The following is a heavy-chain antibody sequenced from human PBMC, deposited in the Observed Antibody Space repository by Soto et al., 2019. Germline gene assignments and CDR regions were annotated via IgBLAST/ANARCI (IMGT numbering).Heavy chain of an antibody. J-gene: IGHJ5*02. Sequence: SETLSLTGTVSGDSISGGASFWSWIRQPPGKGLEWIANVYYSGSSYYNPSLKSRLTISVDTTKNQFSLQLKSMTAADTAVYYCAKLSCTSSTCYFPGWFDPWGQGTLVTV. CDR3: AKLSCTSSTCYFPGWFDP. D-gene: IGHD2-2*01. CDR1: GDSISGGASF. V-gene: IGHV4-31*03. CDR2: VYYSGSS.